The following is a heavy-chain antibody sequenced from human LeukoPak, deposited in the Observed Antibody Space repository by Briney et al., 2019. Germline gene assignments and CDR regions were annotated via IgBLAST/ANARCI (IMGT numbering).Heavy chain of an antibody. J-gene: IGHJ4*02. CDR2: ISGSGGST. CDR1: GFTFSSYA. V-gene: IGHV3-23*01. Sequence: RGSLRLSCAASGFTFSSYAMSWVRQAPGKGLEWVSAISGSGGSTYYADSVKGRFTISRDNSKNTLYLQMNSLRAEDTAVYYCAKGTLQAGYRSGWSHLDYWGQGTLVTVSS. CDR3: AKGTLQAGYRSGWSHLDY. D-gene: IGHD6-19*01.